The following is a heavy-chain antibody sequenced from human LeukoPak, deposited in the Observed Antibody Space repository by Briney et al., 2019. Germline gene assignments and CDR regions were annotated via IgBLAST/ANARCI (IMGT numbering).Heavy chain of an antibody. Sequence: SGTLSLTCAVSGGSISSSNWWSWVRQPPGKGLEWIGEIYHSGSTNYNPSLKSRVTISVDKSKDQFSLKLSPVTAADTAVYYCARLIYVDIVPGFDPWGQGTLVTVSS. CDR3: ARLIYVDIVPGFDP. D-gene: IGHD5-12*01. CDR2: IYHSGST. J-gene: IGHJ5*02. CDR1: GGSISSSNW. V-gene: IGHV4-4*02.